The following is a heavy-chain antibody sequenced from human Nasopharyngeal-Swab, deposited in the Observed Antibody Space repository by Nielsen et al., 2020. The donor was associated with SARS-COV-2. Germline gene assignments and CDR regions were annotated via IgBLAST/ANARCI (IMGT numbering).Heavy chain of an antibody. CDR3: ARGGRGIFGVVTNFDY. CDR2: IYYSGST. V-gene: IGHV4-59*01. J-gene: IGHJ4*02. CDR1: GVSISSYY. D-gene: IGHD3-3*01. Sequence: SETLSLTCTVSGVSISSYYWSWIRQPPGKGLEWIGYIYYSGSTNYNPSLKSRVTISVDTSKNQFSLKLSSVTAADTAVYYCARGGRGIFGVVTNFDYWGQGTLVTVSS.